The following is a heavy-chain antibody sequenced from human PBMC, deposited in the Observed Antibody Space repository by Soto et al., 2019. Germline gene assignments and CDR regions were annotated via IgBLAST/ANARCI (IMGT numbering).Heavy chain of an antibody. V-gene: IGHV4-39*02. Sequence: SETLSLSSTVSGGTIRSCGHYGGWIRQAPGKGLEWIGSFLYSGNTYYNSSLKSRVTVVVDTSKNKFFLKLNSVTVADTAVYYYVRESGYDGSDYSAYWCQGTLLTVSS. CDR2: FLYSGNT. CDR3: VRESGYDGSDYSAY. J-gene: IGHJ4*02. CDR1: GGTIRSCGHY. D-gene: IGHD3-22*01.